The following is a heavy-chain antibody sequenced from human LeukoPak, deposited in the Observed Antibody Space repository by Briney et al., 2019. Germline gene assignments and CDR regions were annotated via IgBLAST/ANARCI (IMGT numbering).Heavy chain of an antibody. Sequence: PGGSLRLSCAASGFTFSNYWMHWVRQAPGKGLVWVSCIYSDGSTTRYAGSVKGRFTISRDNAKNTLYLQMNSLRAEDTAVYYCARRGSDGSAYSMDVWGQGTTVTVSS. CDR2: IYSDGSTT. CDR1: GFTFSNYW. D-gene: IGHD3-22*01. CDR3: ARRGSDGSAYSMDV. J-gene: IGHJ6*02. V-gene: IGHV3-74*01.